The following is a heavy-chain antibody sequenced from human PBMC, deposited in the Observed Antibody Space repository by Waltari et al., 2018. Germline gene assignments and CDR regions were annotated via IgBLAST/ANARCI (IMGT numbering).Heavy chain of an antibody. CDR1: GGPIRLRCYP. D-gene: IGHD1-1*01. Sequence: QLQLQESGPGLVKPSGTLSPTCHVPGGPIRLRCYPWGWIRQPPGKGLEWIGSIYYSGSTYYNPSLKSRVTISVDTSKNQFSLKLSSVTAADTAVYYCARRRTGLDRDFDYWGQGTLVTVSS. CDR3: ARRRTGLDRDFDY. CDR2: IYYSGST. J-gene: IGHJ4*02. V-gene: IGHV4-39*01.